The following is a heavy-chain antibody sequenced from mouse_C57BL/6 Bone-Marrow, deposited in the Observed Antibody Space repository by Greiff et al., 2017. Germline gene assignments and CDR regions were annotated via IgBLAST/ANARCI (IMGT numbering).Heavy chain of an antibody. V-gene: IGHV5-4*01. CDR1: GFTFSSYA. J-gene: IGHJ4*01. Sequence: EVHLVESGGGLVKPGGSLKLSCAASGFTFSSYAMSWVRQTPEKRLEWVATISDGGSYTYYPDNVKGRFTISRDHAKNNLYLQMSHLKSEDTAMYYCARDVGWFRFYAMDYWGQGTSVTVSS. D-gene: IGHD2-3*01. CDR2: ISDGGSYT. CDR3: ARDVGWFRFYAMDY.